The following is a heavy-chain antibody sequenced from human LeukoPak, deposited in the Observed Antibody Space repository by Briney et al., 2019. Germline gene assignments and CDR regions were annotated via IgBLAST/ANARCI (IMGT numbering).Heavy chain of an antibody. CDR3: ARGQLLKERTSRHGYYYMDV. D-gene: IGHD2-2*01. V-gene: IGHV4-34*01. CDR1: GGSFSGYY. J-gene: IGHJ6*03. Sequence: SETLSLTCAVYGGSFSGYYWSWIRQPPGKGLEWIGEINHSGSTNYNPSLKSRVTISVDTSKNQFSLKLSSVTAADTAVYYCARGQLLKERTSRHGYYYMDVWGKGTTVSVSS. CDR2: INHSGST.